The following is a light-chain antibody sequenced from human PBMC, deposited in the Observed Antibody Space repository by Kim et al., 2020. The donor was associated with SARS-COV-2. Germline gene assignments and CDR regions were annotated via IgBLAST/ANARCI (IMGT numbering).Light chain of an antibody. CDR1: QTIGTD. CDR3: QQYSQWPPIT. J-gene: IGKJ5*01. Sequence: IVMTQSPATLSVSPGESVTLSCRASQTIGTDLAWYQQKPGQAPRLLVFRASTPAPGIPGRFSGDGSGTEFTLTISALQPDDVAVYYCQQYSQWPPITFGQGTRLEIK. V-gene: IGKV3-15*01. CDR2: RAS.